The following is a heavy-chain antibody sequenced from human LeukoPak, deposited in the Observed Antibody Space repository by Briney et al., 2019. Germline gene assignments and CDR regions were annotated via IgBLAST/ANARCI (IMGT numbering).Heavy chain of an antibody. CDR1: GYTFTSYG. Sequence: ASVKVSCKASGYTFTSYGISWVRQAPGQGLEWMGWISAYNGNTNYAQKFQGRVTMTEDTSTDTAYMELSSLRSEDTAVYYCASDRYSGSYYNLANWGQGTLVTVSS. D-gene: IGHD1-26*01. V-gene: IGHV1-18*01. J-gene: IGHJ4*02. CDR2: ISAYNGNT. CDR3: ASDRYSGSYYNLAN.